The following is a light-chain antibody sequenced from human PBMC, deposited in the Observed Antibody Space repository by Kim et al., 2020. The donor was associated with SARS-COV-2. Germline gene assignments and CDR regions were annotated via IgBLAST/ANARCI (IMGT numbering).Light chain of an antibody. V-gene: IGLV3-1*01. J-gene: IGLJ2*01. Sequence: SYELTQPPSVSVSPGQTASITCSGNKLGDKYVCWYQQKPGQSPVLVMYEDNKRPSGISERFAGSNSGNTATLTISGTQAMDEADYYCQAWDSSTVIFGGG. CDR2: EDN. CDR1: KLGDKY. CDR3: QAWDSSTVI.